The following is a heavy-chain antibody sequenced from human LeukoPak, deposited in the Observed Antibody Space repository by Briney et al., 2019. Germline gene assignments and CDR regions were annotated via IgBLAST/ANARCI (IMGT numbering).Heavy chain of an antibody. CDR1: GFTLSDYA. CDR2: MSRNSAKT. D-gene: IGHD3-10*01. J-gene: IGHJ4*02. CDR3: AKGKAGFGELFD. Sequence: PGGSLRLACAASGFTLSDYAMSWVRQAPGGGLEWVSSMSRNSAKTYYADSVKGRFTISRDETNNTLFLQMNSLRAGDTALYYCAKGKAGFGELFDWGPGILVTVSS. V-gene: IGHV3-23*01.